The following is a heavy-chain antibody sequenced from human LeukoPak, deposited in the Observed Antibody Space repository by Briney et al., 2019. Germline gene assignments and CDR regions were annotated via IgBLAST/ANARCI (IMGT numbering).Heavy chain of an antibody. J-gene: IGHJ4*02. V-gene: IGHV4-59*04. CDR3: ARKPIVSSAWYYFDY. Sequence: SETLSLTCTVSGGSISSYYWSWIRQPPGKGLEWIGNIYYSGSAYYNPSLKSRVTMSVDTSKNQFSLKLSSVTAADTAVYYCARKPIVSSAWYYFDYWGQGTLVTVSS. D-gene: IGHD6-13*01. CDR1: GGSISSYY. CDR2: IYYSGSA.